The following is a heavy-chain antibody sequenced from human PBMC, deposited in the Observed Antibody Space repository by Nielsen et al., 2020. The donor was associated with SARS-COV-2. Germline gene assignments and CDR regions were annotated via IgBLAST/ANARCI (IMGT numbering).Heavy chain of an antibody. CDR1: GGSISSYY. J-gene: IGHJ6*03. Sequence: SETLSLTCTVSGGSISSYYWGWIRQPPGKGLEWIGSIYYSGSTYYSPSLKSRVTISVDASKNQFSLKLSSVTAADTAVYYCARSPYDFWSGWDYYYYMDVWGKGTTVTVSS. V-gene: IGHV4-39*07. CDR2: IYYSGST. D-gene: IGHD3-3*01. CDR3: ARSPYDFWSGWDYYYYMDV.